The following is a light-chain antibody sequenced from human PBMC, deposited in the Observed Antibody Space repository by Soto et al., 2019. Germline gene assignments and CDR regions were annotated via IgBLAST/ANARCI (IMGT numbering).Light chain of an antibody. CDR3: QSYDSSLSGL. CDR2: GNS. Sequence: QAVVTQPPSVSGAPGQRVTISCTGSSSNIGAGYDVHWYQQLPATAPKLLIYGNSNRPSGVPDRFSGSKSGTSASRAITGLQAEDEADYYCQSYDSSLSGLFGGGTKLTVL. V-gene: IGLV1-40*01. J-gene: IGLJ2*01. CDR1: SSNIGAGYD.